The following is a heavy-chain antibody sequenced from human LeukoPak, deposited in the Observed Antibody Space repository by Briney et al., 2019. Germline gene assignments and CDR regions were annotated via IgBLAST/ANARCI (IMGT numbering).Heavy chain of an antibody. CDR2: ISWNSGSI. D-gene: IGHD4-23*01. CDR1: GFTFDDYA. V-gene: IGHV3-9*03. Sequence: SGGSLRLSCAASGFTFDDYAMHWVRQAPGKGLEWVSGISWNSGSIGYADSVKGRFTISRDNAKNSLYLQMNSLRAEDMALYYCVRSVTRLNWFDPWGQGTLVTVSS. J-gene: IGHJ5*02. CDR3: VRSVTRLNWFDP.